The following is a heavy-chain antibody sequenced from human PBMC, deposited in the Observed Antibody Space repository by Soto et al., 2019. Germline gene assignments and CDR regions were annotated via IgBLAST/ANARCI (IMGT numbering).Heavy chain of an antibody. J-gene: IGHJ5*02. V-gene: IGHV3-21*01. CDR2: ISSSSSYI. Sequence: GGSLRLSCAASGFPFSSYSMNLVRQSPGKGLEWVSSISSSSSYIYYADSVKGRFTISRDNAKNSLYLQMNRLRAEDTAVYYWPRGLPFPPWGQGTLVTVSS. CDR3: PRGLPFPP. CDR1: GFPFSSYS.